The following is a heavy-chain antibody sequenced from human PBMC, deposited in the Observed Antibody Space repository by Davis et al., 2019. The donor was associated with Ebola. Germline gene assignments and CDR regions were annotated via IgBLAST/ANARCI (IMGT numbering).Heavy chain of an antibody. CDR3: ARGPSIWGFDY. CDR1: GGSISSSNW. J-gene: IGHJ4*02. CDR2: INHSGST. Sequence: LETLSLTCAVSGGSISSSNWWSWVRQPPGKGLEWIGEINHSGSTNYNPSLKSRVTISVDTSKNQFSLKLSSVTAADTAVYYCARGPSIWGFDYWGQGTLVTVSS. D-gene: IGHD7-27*01. V-gene: IGHV4-4*02.